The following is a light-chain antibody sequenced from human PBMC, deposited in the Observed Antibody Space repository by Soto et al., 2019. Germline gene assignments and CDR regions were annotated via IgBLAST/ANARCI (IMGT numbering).Light chain of an antibody. CDR3: QQCYSYPRT. CDR2: AAS. Sequence: DIQMTQSPSTLPASVGDRVTITCRASQSISNWLAWYQQKPGKAPKLLIYAASTLQSGVPSRFSGSGSGTDFTLTISCLQSEDFATYYCQQCYSYPRTFGQGTKVDIK. CDR1: QSISNW. J-gene: IGKJ1*01. V-gene: IGKV1-5*01.